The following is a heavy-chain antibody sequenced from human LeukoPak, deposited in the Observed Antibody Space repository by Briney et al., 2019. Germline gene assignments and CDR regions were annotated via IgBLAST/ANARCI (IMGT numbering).Heavy chain of an antibody. D-gene: IGHD2-15*01. J-gene: IGHJ4*02. CDR3: AKSPVSSCRGSFCYPFDY. CDR1: GFTVSSNY. CDR2: IYSGGST. V-gene: IGHV3-66*01. Sequence: GSLRLSCAASGFTVSSNYMSWVRQAPGKGLEWGSVIYSGGSTYYADSVKGRFTISRDNSKNTLYLQMNTLRAEDTAVYFCAKSPVSSCRGSFCYPFDYWGQGNLVTVSS.